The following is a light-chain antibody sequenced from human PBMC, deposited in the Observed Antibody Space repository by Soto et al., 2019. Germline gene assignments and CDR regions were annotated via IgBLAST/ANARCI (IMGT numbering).Light chain of an antibody. CDR3: CSYAGSYTPWV. CDR2: DVS. Sequence: QSALTQPRSVSGSPGQSVTISCTGTSSDVGGYNFVSWYQQYPGKAPKLMIYDVSERPSGVPDRFSGSKSGTTASLTISGLQAEDEAYYYCCSYAGSYTPWVFGGGTKLTVL. V-gene: IGLV2-11*01. CDR1: SSDVGGYNF. J-gene: IGLJ3*02.